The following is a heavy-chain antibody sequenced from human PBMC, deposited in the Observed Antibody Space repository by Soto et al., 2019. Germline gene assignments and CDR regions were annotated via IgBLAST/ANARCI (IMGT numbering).Heavy chain of an antibody. J-gene: IGHJ6*02. CDR2: IKQDGSEK. CDR3: ARDRYSSSRYYYYGMDV. CDR1: GFTFSSYW. Sequence: PGGSLRLSCAASGFTFSSYWMSWVRQAPGKGLEWVANIKQDGSEKYYVDSVKGRFTISRDNAKNSLYLQMNSLRAEDTAVYYCARDRYSSSRYYYYGMDVWGQGTTVTVSS. V-gene: IGHV3-7*01. D-gene: IGHD6-6*01.